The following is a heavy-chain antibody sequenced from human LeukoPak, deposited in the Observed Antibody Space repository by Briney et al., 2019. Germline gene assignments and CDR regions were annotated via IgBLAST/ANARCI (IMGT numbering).Heavy chain of an antibody. CDR1: GFSLSTSGVG. CDR3: AHLDYGDYLYYFDY. V-gene: IGHV2-5*01. D-gene: IGHD4-17*01. CDR2: IYWNDDK. Sequence: ESGPTLVNPTQTLTLTCTFSGFSLSTSGVGVGWIRQPPGKALEWLALIYWNDDKRYSPSLKSRLTIPKDTSKNQVVPTMTNMDPVDTATYYCAHLDYGDYLYYFDYWGQGTLVTVSS. J-gene: IGHJ4*02.